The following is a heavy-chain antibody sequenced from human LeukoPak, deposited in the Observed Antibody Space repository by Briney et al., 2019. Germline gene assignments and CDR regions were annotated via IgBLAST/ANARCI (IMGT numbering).Heavy chain of an antibody. CDR3: AKDSSGSAQAGQD. J-gene: IGHJ4*02. Sequence: GGSLRLSCAASGFTFSSYAMSWVRQAPGKGLEWVAFIRYDGSNKYYADSVKGRFTISRDNSKNTLYLQMNSLRAEDTAVYYCAKDSSGSAQAGQDWGQGTLVTVSS. CDR2: IRYDGSNK. D-gene: IGHD1-26*01. CDR1: GFTFSSYA. V-gene: IGHV3-30*02.